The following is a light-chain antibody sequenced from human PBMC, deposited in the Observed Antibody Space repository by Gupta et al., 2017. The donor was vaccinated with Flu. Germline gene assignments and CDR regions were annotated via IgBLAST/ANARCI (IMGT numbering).Light chain of an antibody. CDR3: QAWDSSIWV. J-gene: IGLJ3*02. CDR1: TLGDKY. CDR2: QDT. Sequence: PGQTASITCSGDTLGDKYACWFQQKPGQSPVLVIYQDTKRPSGIPERFSGSNSGNTATLTISGTQAMDEADYYCQAWDSSIWVFGGGTKLTVL. V-gene: IGLV3-1*01.